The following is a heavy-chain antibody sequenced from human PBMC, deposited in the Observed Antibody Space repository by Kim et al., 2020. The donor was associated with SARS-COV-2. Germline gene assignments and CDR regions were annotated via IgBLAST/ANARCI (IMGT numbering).Heavy chain of an antibody. D-gene: IGHD3-22*01. J-gene: IGHJ3*02. CDR3: ARARYYYDSSGYDAFDI. Sequence: FQGRVTITADESTSTAYMELSSLRSEDTAVYYCARARYYYDSSGYDAFDIWGQGTMVTVSS. V-gene: IGHV1-69*01.